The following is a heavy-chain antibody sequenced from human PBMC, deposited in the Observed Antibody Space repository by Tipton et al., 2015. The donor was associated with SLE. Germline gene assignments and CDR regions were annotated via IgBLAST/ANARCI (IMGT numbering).Heavy chain of an antibody. J-gene: IGHJ4*02. CDR3: ARGTYYDILTGSYYFDY. V-gene: IGHV4-34*01. CDR1: GGSISSYY. Sequence: TLSLTCTVSGGSISSYYWSWIRQPPGKGLEWIGEINHSGSSNYSPSLKSRVTISVDTSKNQFSLKLSSVTAADTAVYYCARGTYYDILTGSYYFDYWGQGTLVTVSS. D-gene: IGHD3-9*01. CDR2: INHSGSS.